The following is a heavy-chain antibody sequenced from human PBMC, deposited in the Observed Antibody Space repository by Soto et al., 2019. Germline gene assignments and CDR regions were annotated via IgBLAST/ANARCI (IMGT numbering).Heavy chain of an antibody. CDR2: IWYDGSNK. D-gene: IGHD4-17*01. CDR3: ARDGAYGDYFDY. J-gene: IGHJ4*02. Sequence: GGSLRLSCAASGFTFSSYGMHWVRQAPGKGLEWVAVIWYDGSNKYYADSVKGRFTISRDNSKNTLYLQMNSLRAEDTAVYYCARDGAYGDYFDYWGQGTLVTVSS. CDR1: GFTFSSYG. V-gene: IGHV3-33*01.